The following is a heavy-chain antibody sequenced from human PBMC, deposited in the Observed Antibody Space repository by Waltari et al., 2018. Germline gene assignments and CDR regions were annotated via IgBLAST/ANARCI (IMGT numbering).Heavy chain of an antibody. V-gene: IGHV4-34*01. CDR1: GGSFSGYY. D-gene: IGHD2-21*01. J-gene: IGHJ3*02. CDR3: ATPLAYCGGDCYSPLDAFDI. CDR2: INHSGST. Sequence: QVQLQQWGAGLLKPSETLSLTCAVYGGSFSGYYWSWIRQPPGKGLEWIGEINHSGSTNYNPSLKRRVTISVDTSKNQFSLKLSSVTAADTAVYYCATPLAYCGGDCYSPLDAFDIWGQGTMVTVSS.